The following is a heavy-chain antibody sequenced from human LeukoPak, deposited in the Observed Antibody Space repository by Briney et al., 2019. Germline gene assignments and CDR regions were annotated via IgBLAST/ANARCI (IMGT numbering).Heavy chain of an antibody. J-gene: IGHJ1*01. Sequence: PGGSLRLSCAASGFTFSSYWMHWVRQAPGKGLVWVPRINSDGSSTSYADSVKGRFTISRDNAKNTLYLQMNSLRAEDTAVYYCARVVRPYGAEYFQHWGQGTLVTVSS. CDR1: GFTFSSYW. V-gene: IGHV3-74*01. D-gene: IGHD6-6*01. CDR3: ARVVRPYGAEYFQH. CDR2: INSDGSST.